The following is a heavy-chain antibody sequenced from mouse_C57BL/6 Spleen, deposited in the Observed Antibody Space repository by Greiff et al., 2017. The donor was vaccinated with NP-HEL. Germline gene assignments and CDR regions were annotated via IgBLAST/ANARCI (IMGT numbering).Heavy chain of an antibody. CDR1: GYTFTSYW. D-gene: IGHD1-1*01. Sequence: QVQLQQPGAELVRPGSSVKLSCKASGYTFTSYWMDWVKQRPGQGLEWIGNIYPSDSETHYNQKFKDKATLTVDKSSSTAYMQLSSLTSEDSAVYYCARSQRGSSYPWYFDVWGTGTTVTVSS. CDR2: IYPSDSET. CDR3: ARSQRGSSYPWYFDV. V-gene: IGHV1-61*01. J-gene: IGHJ1*03.